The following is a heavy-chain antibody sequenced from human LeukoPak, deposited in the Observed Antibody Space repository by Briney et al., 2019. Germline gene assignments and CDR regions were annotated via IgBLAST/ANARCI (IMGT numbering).Heavy chain of an antibody. CDR3: ARDIRDVYFLH. CDR2: IHPNSGGT. Sequence: ASVKVSCKASEYTFTGNYMHWVRQAPGQGLEWMGWIHPNSGGTNYAQKFQGRVTMTRDTSISTAYMELSRLRSEDTAVYYCARDIRDVYFLHWGEGTLVTVSS. CDR1: EYTFTGNY. V-gene: IGHV1-2*02. J-gene: IGHJ1*01. D-gene: IGHD3-3*02.